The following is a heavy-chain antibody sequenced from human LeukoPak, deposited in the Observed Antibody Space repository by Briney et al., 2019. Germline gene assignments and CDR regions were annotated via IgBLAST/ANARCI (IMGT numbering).Heavy chain of an antibody. D-gene: IGHD6-19*01. CDR3: ARGPFWRLAGPNFDY. CDR1: GFTFSSYA. CDR2: INHSGST. Sequence: KPGGSLRLSCAASGFTFSSYAMSWVRQAPGKGLEWIGEINHSGSTNYNPSLKSRVTISVDTSKNQFSLKLSSVTAADTAVYYCARGPFWRLAGPNFDYWGQGTLVTVSS. V-gene: IGHV4-34*01. J-gene: IGHJ4*02.